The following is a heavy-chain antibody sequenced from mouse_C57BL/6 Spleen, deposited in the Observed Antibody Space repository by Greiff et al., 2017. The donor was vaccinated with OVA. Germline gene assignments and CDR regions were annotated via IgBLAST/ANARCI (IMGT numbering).Heavy chain of an antibody. D-gene: IGHD2-4*01. V-gene: IGHV1-18*01. J-gene: IGHJ4*01. CDR3: ARLMWGDYRYSMDD. Sequence: EVQLQQSGPELVKPGASVKIPCKASGYTFTDYNMDWVKQSHGQSLEWIGDINPNNGGTIYNQKFKGKATLTVDKSSSTAYMELRSLTSEDSAVYYCARLMWGDYRYSMDDWGTGTSVTVSS. CDR2: INPNNGGT. CDR1: GYTFTDYN.